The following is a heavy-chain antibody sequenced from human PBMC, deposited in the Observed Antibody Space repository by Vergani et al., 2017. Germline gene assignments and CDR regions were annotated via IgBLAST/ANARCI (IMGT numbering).Heavy chain of an antibody. J-gene: IGHJ6*02. CDR1: GFIFSSYS. CDR3: ARDNYGYYGMDV. CDR2: ISSSSSYI. V-gene: IGHV3-21*05. D-gene: IGHD4-17*01. Sequence: EVQLVESGGGLVQPGGSLRLSCAASGFIFSSYSMNWVRQAPGKGLEWVSYISSSSSYIYYADSVKGRFTISRDNAKNSLYLQMNSLRAEDTAVYYCARDNYGYYGMDVWGQGTTVTVSS.